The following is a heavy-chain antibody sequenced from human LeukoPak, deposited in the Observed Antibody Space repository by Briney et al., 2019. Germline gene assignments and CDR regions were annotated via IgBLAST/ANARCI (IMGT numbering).Heavy chain of an antibody. D-gene: IGHD1-1*01. Sequence: GGSLRLSCAASGITVTTNYMNWVRQAPGKELEWVSVIYSGGKTYYADSVKGRFTISRDNSKNTLYLQMNSLRPEDTAVYYCARVESASLSFDYWGQGTLVTVSS. CDR1: GITVTTNY. CDR3: ARVESASLSFDY. V-gene: IGHV3-66*02. J-gene: IGHJ4*02. CDR2: IYSGGKT.